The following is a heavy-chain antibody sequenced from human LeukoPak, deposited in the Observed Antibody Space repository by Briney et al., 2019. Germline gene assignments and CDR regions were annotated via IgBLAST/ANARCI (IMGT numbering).Heavy chain of an antibody. D-gene: IGHD1-26*01. CDR2: ISWNSGSI. CDR3: AKDSSGSTYWYFDL. V-gene: IGHV3-9*01. Sequence: GGSQRLSCAASGFTFSNYWLHWVRQAPGKGLEWVSGISWNSGSIGYADSVKGRFTISRDNAKNSLYLQMNSLRPEDTALYYCAKDSSGSTYWYFDLWGRGTLVTVSS. CDR1: GFTFSNYW. J-gene: IGHJ2*01.